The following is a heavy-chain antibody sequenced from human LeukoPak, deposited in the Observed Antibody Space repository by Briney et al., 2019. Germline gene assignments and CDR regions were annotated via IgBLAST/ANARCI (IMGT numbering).Heavy chain of an antibody. CDR1: GLTFAGYD. J-gene: IGHJ4*02. Sequence: GGSLRLSCAASGLTFAGYDMSRVRQAPGKGLEWVSTISASGDNTYYAGSVKGRFTISRDNSKNTLYLQMDSLRAEDTAVYYCAKRFCSAPRCFPFDYWGQGTLVTVSS. CDR3: AKRFCSAPRCFPFDY. D-gene: IGHD2-2*01. CDR2: ISASGDNT. V-gene: IGHV3-23*01.